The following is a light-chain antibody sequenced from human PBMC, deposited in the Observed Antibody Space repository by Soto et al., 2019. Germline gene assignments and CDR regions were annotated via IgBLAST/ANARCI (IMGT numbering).Light chain of an antibody. CDR1: QDISNY. Sequence: DIQVTQSPSSLSASVGDRVTITCRASQDISNYLAWFQQKPGKAPRSLMYAISTLQSGVPSKFSGSGSGTYFTLTISSLQPEDFATYYCQQYNIYPLTFGGGTKVEIK. CDR3: QQYNIYPLT. V-gene: IGKV1-16*02. J-gene: IGKJ4*01. CDR2: AIS.